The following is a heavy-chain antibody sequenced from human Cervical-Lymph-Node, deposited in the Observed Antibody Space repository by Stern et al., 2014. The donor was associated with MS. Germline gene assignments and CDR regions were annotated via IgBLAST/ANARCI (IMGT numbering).Heavy chain of an antibody. CDR1: GTSLTTSPLN. Sequence: QLTLKESGPTLGKTTQTLTPTCTIPGTSLTTSPLNVGWVRPPPGKALECLGFIYWDNDKRYSPSLKNRLSLTKDTSKNQVVLTMTNMDPVDTATYYCAHRGRLTGYWDVGYFDYWGQGILVTVSS. CDR2: IYWDNDK. D-gene: IGHD2-2*03. V-gene: IGHV2-5*02. CDR3: AHRGRLTGYWDVGYFDY. J-gene: IGHJ4*02.